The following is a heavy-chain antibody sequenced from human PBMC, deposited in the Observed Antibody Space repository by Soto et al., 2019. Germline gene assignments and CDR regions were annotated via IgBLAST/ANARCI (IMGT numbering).Heavy chain of an antibody. V-gene: IGHV1-58*01. D-gene: IGHD4-17*01. CDR1: GFTFTSSA. J-gene: IGHJ4*02. Sequence: SVKVSCKASGFTFTSSAVQWVRQARGQRLEWIGWIVVGSGNTNYAQKFQERVTITRDMSTSTAYMELSSLRSEDTAVYYFSSGGDHRYYYFDFWGQGSLVTVSS. CDR2: IVVGSGNT. CDR3: SSGGDHRYYYFDF.